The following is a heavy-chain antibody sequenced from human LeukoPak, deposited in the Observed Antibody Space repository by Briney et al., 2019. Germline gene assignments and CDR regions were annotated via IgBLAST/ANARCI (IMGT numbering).Heavy chain of an antibody. CDR2: IIPIFGTA. CDR1: GGTFSSYA. V-gene: IGHV1-69*05. CDR3: ARDPPRGSWNVPSDDY. J-gene: IGHJ4*02. D-gene: IGHD1-1*01. Sequence: VASVKVSCKASGGTFSSYAISWVRQAPGQGLEWMGGIIPIFGTANYAQKFQGRVTITTDESTGTAYMELSSLRSEDTAVYYCARDPPRGSWNVPSDDYWGQGTLVTVSS.